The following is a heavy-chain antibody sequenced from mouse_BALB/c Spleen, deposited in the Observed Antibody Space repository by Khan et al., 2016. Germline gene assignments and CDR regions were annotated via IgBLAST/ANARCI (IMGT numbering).Heavy chain of an antibody. J-gene: IGHJ2*01. CDR1: GYTFTIYT. V-gene: IGHV1-4*01. CDR2: INPSSGYT. D-gene: IGHD2-1*01. Sequence: QIQLVQSGAELARPGASVKMSCKATGYTFTIYTMHWVKQRPGQGLEWIGYINPSSGYTNYNQKFKDKATLTADKSSSTAYMQLSSLTSEDSAVYYCERSRRMGGNYLFDYWGQGTTLTVSS. CDR3: ERSRRMGGNYLFDY.